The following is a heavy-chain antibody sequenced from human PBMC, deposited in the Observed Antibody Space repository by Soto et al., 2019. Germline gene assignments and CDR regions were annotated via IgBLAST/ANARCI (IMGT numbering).Heavy chain of an antibody. V-gene: IGHV3-11*01. J-gene: IGHJ4*02. D-gene: IGHD3-22*01. CDR3: ARSVPYHDSSGPFDY. CDR2: ISSSGSTI. CDR1: VFTFSDYY. Sequence: VGSLRLSCASSVFTFSDYYMSWIRQSPGKGLEWVSYISSSGSTIYYADSVKGRFTISRDNAKNSLYLQMNSLRAEDTAVYYCARSVPYHDSSGPFDYWGQGTLVTVSS.